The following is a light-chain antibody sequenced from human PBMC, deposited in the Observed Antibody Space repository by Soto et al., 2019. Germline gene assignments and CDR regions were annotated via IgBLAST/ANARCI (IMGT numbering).Light chain of an antibody. Sequence: DIQLTQSPSFLSASVGDRVTITCRASQGISSYLAWFQQKPGRAPKLLVYAASTLQSGVPSRFSGSGSGTEFTLTISSLQPEDFATYYCQQRKDYPLTFGGATKVDIK. CDR1: QGISSY. V-gene: IGKV1-9*01. CDR2: AAS. J-gene: IGKJ4*01. CDR3: QQRKDYPLT.